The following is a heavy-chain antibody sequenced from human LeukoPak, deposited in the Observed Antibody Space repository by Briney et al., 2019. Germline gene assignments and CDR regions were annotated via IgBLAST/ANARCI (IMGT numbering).Heavy chain of an antibody. V-gene: IGHV1-69*13. CDR1: GGTFSSYA. Sequence: SVKVSCKASGGTFSSYAISWVRQAPGQGLEWMGGTIPIFGTANYAQKFQGRVTITADESTSTAYMELCSLRSEDTAVYYCARGSGSGWPPPRDYWGQGTLVTVSS. D-gene: IGHD6-19*01. J-gene: IGHJ4*02. CDR2: TIPIFGTA. CDR3: ARGSGSGWPPPRDY.